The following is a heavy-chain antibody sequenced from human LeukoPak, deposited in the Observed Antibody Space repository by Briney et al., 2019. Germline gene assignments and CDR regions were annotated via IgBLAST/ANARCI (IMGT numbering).Heavy chain of an antibody. Sequence: SETLSLTCSVSGGSIRSSDDYWGFVRQTPGKGLEWMGSIYYTGSSHYNPSLKSRATISVDTSKNQFSLKLTSVTAADTAVYYCARDSYTMVRGVILETYYYYYMDVWGKGTTVTISS. CDR1: GGSIRSSDDY. V-gene: IGHV4-39*07. D-gene: IGHD3-10*01. CDR3: ARDSYTMVRGVILETYYYYYMDV. CDR2: IYYTGSS. J-gene: IGHJ6*03.